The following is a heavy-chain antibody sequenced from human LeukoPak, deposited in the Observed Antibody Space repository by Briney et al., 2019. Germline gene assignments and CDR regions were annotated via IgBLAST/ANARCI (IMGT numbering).Heavy chain of an antibody. CDR3: ARAPGGSSWYYYYYMDV. Sequence: GESLKISCAASGFTFDDYGMSWVRQAPGKGLEWVSGVNWNGGSTGYADSVKGRFTISRDNAKNSLYLQMNSLRAEDTAVYYCARAPGGSSWYYYYYMDVWGKGTTVTVSS. CDR1: GFTFDDYG. J-gene: IGHJ6*03. D-gene: IGHD6-13*01. CDR2: VNWNGGST. V-gene: IGHV3-20*04.